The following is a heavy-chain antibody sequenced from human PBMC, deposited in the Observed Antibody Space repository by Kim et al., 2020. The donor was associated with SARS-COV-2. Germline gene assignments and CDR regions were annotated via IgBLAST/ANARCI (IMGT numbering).Heavy chain of an antibody. CDR2: IYYSGST. D-gene: IGHD3-3*01. Sequence: SETLSLTCTVSGGSISSGDYYWSWIRQPPGKGLEWIGYIYYSGSTYYNPSLKSRVTISVDTSKNQFSLKLSSVTAADTAVYYCARARATSITIFGVVIVHNFDYWGRGTVVTVSS. CDR1: GGSISSGDYY. J-gene: IGHJ4*02. CDR3: ARARATSITIFGVVIVHNFDY. V-gene: IGHV4-30-4*01.